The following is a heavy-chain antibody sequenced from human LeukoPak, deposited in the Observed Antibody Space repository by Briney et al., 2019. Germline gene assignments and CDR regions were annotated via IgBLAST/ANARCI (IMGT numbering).Heavy chain of an antibody. CDR2: IYYSGST. CDR1: GGSISSYY. J-gene: IGHJ5*02. V-gene: IGHV4-59*08. CDR3: ARHGLLWFGELWSFDP. Sequence: PSETLSLTCTVSGGSISSYYWSWLRQPPGKGLEWIGYIYYSGSTNYNPSLKSRVTISVDTSKNQFSLKLSSVTAADTAVYYCARHGLLWFGELWSFDPWGQGTLVTVSS. D-gene: IGHD3-10*01.